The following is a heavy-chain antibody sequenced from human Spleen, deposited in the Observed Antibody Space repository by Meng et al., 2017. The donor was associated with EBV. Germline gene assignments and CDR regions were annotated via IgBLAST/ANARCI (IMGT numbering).Heavy chain of an antibody. CDR3: AKESDDSGSLGGEGN. V-gene: IGHV3-23*01. D-gene: IGHD1-26*01. Sequence: GGDLVQPVGSLGTSWAAAGFAFSSQAMSWVRQAPGKGLEWVSAISGSGGSTYYADPVKGRFTISRDNSKNTLYLQMNSLRVEDTAVYYCAKESDDSGSLGGEGNWGQGTLVTVSS. CDR2: ISGSGGST. CDR1: GFAFSSQA. J-gene: IGHJ4*02.